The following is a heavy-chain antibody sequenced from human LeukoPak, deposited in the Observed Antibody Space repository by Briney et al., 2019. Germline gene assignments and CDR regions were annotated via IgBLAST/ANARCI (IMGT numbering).Heavy chain of an antibody. J-gene: IGHJ4*02. Sequence: GGSLRLSCAASRFTFSSYGMHWVRQAPGKGLEWVAVISYDGSNKYYADSVKGRFTISRDNSKNTLYLQMNSLRAEDTAVCYCAGWYRDSDFDYWGQGTLVTVSS. CDR3: AGWYRDSDFDY. CDR2: ISYDGSNK. D-gene: IGHD6-19*01. CDR1: RFTFSSYG. V-gene: IGHV3-30*03.